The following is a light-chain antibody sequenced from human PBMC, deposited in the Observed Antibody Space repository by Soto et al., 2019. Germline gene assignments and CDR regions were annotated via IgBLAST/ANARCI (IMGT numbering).Light chain of an antibody. Sequence: IHMTHAPSTLSASVGDIVTITFRASETINIWLAWYQQKPGKAPKLLISEASSLESGVPPRFSGSGSGTEFTLTISSLQPDDFATYYCQQYRSPPWTFGQGTKVDIK. CDR1: ETINIW. CDR2: EAS. V-gene: IGKV1-5*03. CDR3: QQYRSPPWT. J-gene: IGKJ1*01.